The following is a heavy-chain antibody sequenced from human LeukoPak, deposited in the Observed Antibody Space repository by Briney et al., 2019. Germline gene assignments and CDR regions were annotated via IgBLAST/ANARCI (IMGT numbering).Heavy chain of an antibody. Sequence: GASVTVSCTASGGTFSSYAISWVRQAPGQGLEWMGWINPNSGGTNYAQKFQGRVTMTRDTSISTAYMELSRLRSGDTAVYYCARGYSYGSLDYWGQGTLVTVSS. D-gene: IGHD5-18*01. CDR1: GGTFSSYA. V-gene: IGHV1-2*02. CDR3: ARGYSYGSLDY. CDR2: INPNSGGT. J-gene: IGHJ4*02.